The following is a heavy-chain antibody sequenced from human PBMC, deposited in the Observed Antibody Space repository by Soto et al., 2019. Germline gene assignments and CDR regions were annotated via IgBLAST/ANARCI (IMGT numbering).Heavy chain of an antibody. Sequence: GGSLRLSCAASGFTFSSYGMHWVRQAPGKGLEWVAVIWYDGSNKYYADSVKGRFTISRDNSKNTLYLQMNSLRAEDTAVYYCARDTPGQYYDFWSGYFDYWGQGTLVTVS. V-gene: IGHV3-33*01. J-gene: IGHJ4*02. CDR2: IWYDGSNK. CDR3: ARDTPGQYYDFWSGYFDY. D-gene: IGHD3-3*01. CDR1: GFTFSSYG.